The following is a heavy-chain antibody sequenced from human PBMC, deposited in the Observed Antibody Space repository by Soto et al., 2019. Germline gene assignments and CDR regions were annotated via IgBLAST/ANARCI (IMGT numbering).Heavy chain of an antibody. J-gene: IGHJ6*02. CDR3: AMSPWVELMKYYYYYGMDV. CDR2: INPNSGGT. D-gene: IGHD1-7*01. Sequence: ASVKVSCKASGYTFTGYYMHWVRQAPGQGLEWMGWINPNSGGTNYAQKFQGRVTMTRDTSISTAYMELSRLRSDDTAVYYFAMSPWVELMKYYYYYGMDVWGQGTTVTVSS. CDR1: GYTFTGYY. V-gene: IGHV1-2*02.